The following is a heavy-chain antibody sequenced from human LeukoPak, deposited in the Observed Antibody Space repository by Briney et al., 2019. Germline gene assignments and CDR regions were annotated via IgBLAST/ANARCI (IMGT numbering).Heavy chain of an antibody. CDR3: ARDPLYSGSARAVDY. D-gene: IGHD1-26*01. J-gene: IGHJ4*02. Sequence: GASVKVSCKASGYTFTSYGISWVRQAPGQGLEWMGWISAYNGNTNYAQKLQGRVTMTTDTSTSTAYMELSSLRSEDTAVYYCARDPLYSGSARAVDYWGQGTLVTVSS. CDR1: GYTFTSYG. CDR2: ISAYNGNT. V-gene: IGHV1-18*01.